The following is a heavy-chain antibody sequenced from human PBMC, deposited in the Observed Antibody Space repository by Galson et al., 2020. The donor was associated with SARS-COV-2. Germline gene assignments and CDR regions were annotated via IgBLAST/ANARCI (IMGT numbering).Heavy chain of an antibody. J-gene: IGHJ6*02. Sequence: GESLKISCAASGFTFTTYTINWVRQAPGKGLEWVSSISSTSFYIYYTDSVKGRFTISRDNAKSAVYLQMNSLTVEDTAVYYCARDSRYTVAAVFYGMDVWGQGTTVTVSS. CDR3: ARDSRYTVAAVFYGMDV. CDR2: ISSTSFYI. CDR1: GFTFTTYT. V-gene: IGHV3-21*06. D-gene: IGHD6-13*01.